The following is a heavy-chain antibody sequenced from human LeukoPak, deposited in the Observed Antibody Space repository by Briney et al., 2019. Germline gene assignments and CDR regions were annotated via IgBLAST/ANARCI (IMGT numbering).Heavy chain of an antibody. CDR1: GYTFTSYD. Sequence: GASVMVSCKASGYTFTSYDINWVRQATGQGLEWMGWMNPNSGNTGYAQKFQGRVTMTRNTSISTAYMELSSLRSEDTAVYYCARGRGSGSYYARWYYFDYWGQGTLVTVSS. CDR2: MNPNSGNT. J-gene: IGHJ4*02. D-gene: IGHD3-10*01. V-gene: IGHV1-8*01. CDR3: ARGRGSGSYYARWYYFDY.